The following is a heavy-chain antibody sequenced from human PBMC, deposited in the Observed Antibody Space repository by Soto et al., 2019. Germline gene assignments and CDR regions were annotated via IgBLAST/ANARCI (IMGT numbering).Heavy chain of an antibody. J-gene: IGHJ6*02. CDR3: ARSKEGGLLWFGELLGRDYYYHGMDV. CDR2: IYYSGST. D-gene: IGHD3-10*01. Sequence: SETLSLTCTVSGGSLSSYYWSWIRQPPGKGLEWIGYIYYSGSTNYNPSLKSRVTISVDTSKNQFSLKLSSVTAADTAVYYCARSKEGGLLWFGELLGRDYYYHGMDVWGQGTTVTVSS. CDR1: GGSLSSYY. V-gene: IGHV4-59*01.